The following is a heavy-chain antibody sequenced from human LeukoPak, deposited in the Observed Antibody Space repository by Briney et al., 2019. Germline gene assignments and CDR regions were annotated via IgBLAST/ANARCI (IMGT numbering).Heavy chain of an antibody. D-gene: IGHD6-19*01. J-gene: IGHJ4*02. CDR2: IKQDGSEK. V-gene: IGHV3-7*02. CDR3: ATEYSSGWYNGDY. CDR1: GFTFSSYW. Sequence: PGGSLRLSCAASGFTFSSYWMSWVRQAPGKVLEWVANIKQDGSEKYYVDSVKGRFTISRDNAKNSLYLQMNSLRAEDTAVYYCATEYSSGWYNGDYWGQGTLVTVSS.